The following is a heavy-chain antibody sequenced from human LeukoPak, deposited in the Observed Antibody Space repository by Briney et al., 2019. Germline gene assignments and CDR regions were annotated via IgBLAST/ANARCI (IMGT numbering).Heavy chain of an antibody. CDR3: ARGHCSSTSCYAFDY. CDR2: IDNDGST. CDR1: GFTFTNYA. J-gene: IGHJ4*02. V-gene: IGHV3-66*01. D-gene: IGHD2-2*01. Sequence: GGSLRLSCAASGFTFTNYAMSWVRQAPGKGLEWVSIIDNDGSTNYADSVKGRFTISRDSSKNTVYLQMNSLRVEDTAVYYCARGHCSSTSCYAFDYWGQGTLVTVSS.